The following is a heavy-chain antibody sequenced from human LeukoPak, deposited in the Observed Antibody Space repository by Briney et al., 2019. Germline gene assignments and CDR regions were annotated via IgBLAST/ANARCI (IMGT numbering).Heavy chain of an antibody. CDR2: IKEDGSEQ. D-gene: IGHD3-22*01. V-gene: IGHV3-7*01. J-gene: IGHJ4*02. Sequence: GGSLRLSCAASAFTFSSYWMSWVRQAPGKGLEWVANIKEDGSEQYYVDSLKGRFTISRDNAKNSLCLQMNSLRAEDTAVYYCVRDSYSRDLDYWGQGTLVTVSS. CDR3: VRDSYSRDLDY. CDR1: AFTFSSYW.